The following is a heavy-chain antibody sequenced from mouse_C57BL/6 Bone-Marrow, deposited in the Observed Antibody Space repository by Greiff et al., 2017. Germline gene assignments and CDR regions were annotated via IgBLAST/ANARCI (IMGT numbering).Heavy chain of an antibody. CDR2: INPNNGGT. D-gene: IGHD5-1*01. CDR1: GYTFTDYY. Sequence: EVQLQQSGPELVKPGASVKISCKASGYTFTDYYMNWVKQSHGKSLEWIGDINPNNGGTSYNQKFKGKATLTVDKSSSTAYMELRSLTSEDSAVYYCATGVPLAYWGQGTLVTVSA. V-gene: IGHV1-26*01. CDR3: ATGVPLAY. J-gene: IGHJ3*01.